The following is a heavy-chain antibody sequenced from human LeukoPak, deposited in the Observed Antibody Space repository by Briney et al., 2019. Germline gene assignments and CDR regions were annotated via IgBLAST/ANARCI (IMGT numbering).Heavy chain of an antibody. D-gene: IGHD4-17*01. CDR2: IIPIFGTA. CDR3: ARVGDYNAFDI. J-gene: IGHJ3*02. V-gene: IGHV1-69*13. Sequence: GASVKVSCKASGGTFISYAISWVRQAPGQGLEWMGGIIPIFGTANYAQKFQGRVTITADESTSTAYMELSSLRSEDTAVFYCARVGDYNAFDIWGQGTMVTVSS. CDR1: GGTFISYA.